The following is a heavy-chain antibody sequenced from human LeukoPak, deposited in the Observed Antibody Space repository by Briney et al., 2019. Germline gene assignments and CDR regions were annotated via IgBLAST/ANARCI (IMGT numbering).Heavy chain of an antibody. CDR3: ARAPYYYDNSGYFRFDY. CDR1: GGSVSSRTYY. V-gene: IGHV4-61*01. J-gene: IGHJ4*02. CDR2: IYSSGST. D-gene: IGHD3-22*01. Sequence: SETLSLTCTVSGGSVSSRTYYWSWIRQPPGKGLEWIGYIYSSGSTNYNPSLKSRVTISVDTSKNQFSLKLTSVTAADTAVYYCARAPYYYDNSGYFRFDYWGQGSLVTVSS.